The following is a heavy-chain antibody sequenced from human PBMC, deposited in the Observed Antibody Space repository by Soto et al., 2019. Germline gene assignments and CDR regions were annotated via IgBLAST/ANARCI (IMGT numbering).Heavy chain of an antibody. CDR2: ISGSGGST. J-gene: IGHJ4*02. D-gene: IGHD3-3*01. Sequence: WGSRRLSCAASGFTFSSYAMSWVRQAPGKGLEWVSAISGSGGSTYYADSVKGRFTISRDNSKNTLYLQMNSLRAEDTAVYYCAKDVTFWSGYSLDYWGKGNMVTVSA. V-gene: IGHV3-23*01. CDR3: AKDVTFWSGYSLDY. CDR1: GFTFSSYA.